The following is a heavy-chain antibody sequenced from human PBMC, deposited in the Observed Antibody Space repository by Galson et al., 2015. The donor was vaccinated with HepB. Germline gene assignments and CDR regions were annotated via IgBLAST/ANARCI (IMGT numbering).Heavy chain of an antibody. CDR2: ISYDGSNK. CDR3: ARDVSLVRGVIGDFDY. CDR1: GFTFSSYA. Sequence: SLRLSCAASGFTFSSYAMHWVRQAPGKGLEWVAVISYDGSNKYYADSVRGRFTISRDDAKNSLYLQMTSLRDEDTAVYYCARDVSLVRGVIGDFDYWGQGTLVTVSS. J-gene: IGHJ4*02. D-gene: IGHD3-10*01. V-gene: IGHV3-30-3*01.